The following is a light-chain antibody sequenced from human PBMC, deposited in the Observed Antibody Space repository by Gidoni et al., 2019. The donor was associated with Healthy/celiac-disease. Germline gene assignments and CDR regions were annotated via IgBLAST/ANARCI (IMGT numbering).Light chain of an antibody. CDR3: SSYTSSSILYV. J-gene: IGLJ1*01. CDR1: SSDVGVFNY. Sequence: QSALTQPASVSGSPGQSITISCTGTSSDVGVFNYVSWYQHHPGKAPKLMIYDVSNRPSGVSNRFSGSKSGNTASLTISGLQAEDEADYYCSSYTSSSILYVFGTGTKVTVL. V-gene: IGLV2-14*03. CDR2: DVS.